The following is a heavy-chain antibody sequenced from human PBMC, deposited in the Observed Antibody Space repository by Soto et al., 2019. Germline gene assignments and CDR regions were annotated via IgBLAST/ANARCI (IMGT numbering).Heavy chain of an antibody. CDR2: ISYDGDNK. J-gene: IGHJ6*02. CDR1: GFTFRNYA. D-gene: IGHD3-16*01. CDR3: ARPWGQLSTYYYGMDT. Sequence: QVQLVESGGGVVQPGRSLTLSCAASGFTFRNYAMHWVRQAPGKGLEWVATISYDGDNKYYTDSVKRPFTISRDNSKNTLYLQMNSLRPEDTAVYYCARPWGQLSTYYYGMDTWGQGTTVTVSS. V-gene: IGHV3-30-3*01.